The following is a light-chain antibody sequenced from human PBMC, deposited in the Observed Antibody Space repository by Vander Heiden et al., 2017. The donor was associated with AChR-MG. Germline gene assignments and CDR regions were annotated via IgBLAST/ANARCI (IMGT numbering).Light chain of an antibody. J-gene: IGKJ1*01. CDR3: QQDYNAWT. CDR1: QSVSSSY. CDR2: GAS. V-gene: IGKV3D-7*01. Sequence: PGQRVTLSCRASQSVSSSYLTWYQQKPGQAPRLLIYGASTRANGIPDRFSGSGSGTDFTLTVSSLQPEDFAVYYWQQDYNAWTFGQGTKVEIK.